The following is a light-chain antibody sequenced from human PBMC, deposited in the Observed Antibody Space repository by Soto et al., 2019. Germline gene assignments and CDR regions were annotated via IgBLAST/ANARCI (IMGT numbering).Light chain of an antibody. Sequence: EVVMTQSPATLSVSPGERAILSCRASRSVNNNYLAWYQQKPGQAPRLLIYGVSTRATDTPARFSGGGSGTEFTLMISSLQSEDFAVYYCQQYDNWPITFGQGTRLEIK. CDR1: RSVNNN. V-gene: IGKV3-15*01. J-gene: IGKJ5*01. CDR2: GVS. CDR3: QQYDNWPIT.